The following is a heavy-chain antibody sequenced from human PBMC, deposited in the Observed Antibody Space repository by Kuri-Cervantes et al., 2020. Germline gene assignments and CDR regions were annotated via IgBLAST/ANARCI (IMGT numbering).Heavy chain of an antibody. J-gene: IGHJ5*02. CDR2: IYYTGNT. D-gene: IGHD3-10*01. CDR3: ARHERILWFGEFPTDP. CDR1: GGSIRSSGYY. V-gene: IGHV4-31*03. Sequence: SETLSLTCIVSGGSIRSSGYYLSWIRQHPGKGLEWIGYIYYTGNTYYNPSLKSRVVISVDTSKNQFSLKLSSVTAADTAVYYCARHERILWFGEFPTDPWGQGTLVTVSS.